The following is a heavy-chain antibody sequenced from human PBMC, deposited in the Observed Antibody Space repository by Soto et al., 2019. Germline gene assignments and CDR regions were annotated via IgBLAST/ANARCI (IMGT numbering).Heavy chain of an antibody. CDR2: ISGSGFKK. CDR3: AKNQGVELVPLATVDWFDP. V-gene: IGHV3-23*01. J-gene: IGHJ5*02. D-gene: IGHD1-26*01. CDR1: GFIFENFG. Sequence: PAGFLRRSCAASGFIFENFGMSWVRQAPGKGLYWISSISGSGFKKYYADSVKGRFTISRDNSKSTVYLELNNLSAEDTAVYHCAKNQGVELVPLATVDWFDPWGQGSVVTVSS.